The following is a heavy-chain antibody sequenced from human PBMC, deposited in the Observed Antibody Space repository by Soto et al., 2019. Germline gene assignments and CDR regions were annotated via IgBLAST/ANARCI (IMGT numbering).Heavy chain of an antibody. CDR2: IIPIVGTA. CDR1: XGTXXXXX. V-gene: IGHV1-69*01. CDR3: ARDLYYYGSGSYGGMDV. Sequence: QVQLVQSGXXXXXXXXXVKVSCXAXXGTXXXXXISWVRQAXXXXXEWMGGIIPIVGTANYAQKFQGRVTITADESTSTAYMELSSLRSEDTAVYYCARDLYYYGSGSYGGMDVWGQGTTVTVSS. D-gene: IGHD3-10*01. J-gene: IGHJ6*02.